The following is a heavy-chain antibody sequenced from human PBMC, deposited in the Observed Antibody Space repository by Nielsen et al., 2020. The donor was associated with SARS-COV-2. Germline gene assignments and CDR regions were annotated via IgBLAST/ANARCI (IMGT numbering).Heavy chain of an antibody. Sequence: SVKVSCKASGGTFSSYAISWVRQAPGQGLEWMGGIIPIFGTANYAQKLQGRVTMTTDTSTSTAYMELRSLRSDDTAVYYCARQTGMGLLDVWGQGTTVTVSS. D-gene: IGHD1-7*01. V-gene: IGHV1-69*05. J-gene: IGHJ6*02. CDR1: GGTFSSYA. CDR3: ARQTGMGLLDV. CDR2: IIPIFGTA.